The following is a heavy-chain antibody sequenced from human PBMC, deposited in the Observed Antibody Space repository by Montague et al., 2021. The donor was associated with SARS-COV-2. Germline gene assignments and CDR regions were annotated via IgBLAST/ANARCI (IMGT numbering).Heavy chain of an antibody. D-gene: IGHD3-10*01. J-gene: IGHJ6*02. CDR2: IKQDGSEK. Sequence: SLRLSCAASGFTFSSYAMHWVRQAPGKGLEWVANIKQDGSEKYYVDSVKGRFTISRDNAKNSPYLQMNSLRAEDTAVYYCARDTYYYGSGSYYYGMDVWGQGTTVTVSS. CDR1: GFTFSSYA. CDR3: ARDTYYYGSGSYYYGMDV. V-gene: IGHV3-7*01.